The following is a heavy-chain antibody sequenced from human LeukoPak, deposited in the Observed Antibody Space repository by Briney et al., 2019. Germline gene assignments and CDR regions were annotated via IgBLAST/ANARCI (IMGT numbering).Heavy chain of an antibody. J-gene: IGHJ4*02. CDR2: IIPIFGTA. CDR1: GYTFSIYA. Sequence: SVKVSCTASGYTFSIYAISWVRQAPGQGLEWMGGIIPIFGTANYAQKFQGRVTITADESTSTAYMELSSLRSEDTAVYYCASSPGSQDYWGQGTLVTVSS. V-gene: IGHV1-69*13. CDR3: ASSPGSQDY. D-gene: IGHD1-1*01.